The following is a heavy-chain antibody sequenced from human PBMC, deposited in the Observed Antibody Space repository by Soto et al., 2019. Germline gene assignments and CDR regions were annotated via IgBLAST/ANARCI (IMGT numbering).Heavy chain of an antibody. Sequence: SGPTLVNPTQTLTLTCTFSGFSLSTSPMGVGWIRQPPGKALEWLALIFWDGDQRYNPALESRLTITKDTSKNQVVLTMTNVEPVDTATYYCAHSPVVINYFDFWGPGTQVTVSS. J-gene: IGHJ4*02. CDR3: AHSPVVINYFDF. D-gene: IGHD2-21*01. V-gene: IGHV2-5*02. CDR2: IFWDGDQ. CDR1: GFSLSTSPMG.